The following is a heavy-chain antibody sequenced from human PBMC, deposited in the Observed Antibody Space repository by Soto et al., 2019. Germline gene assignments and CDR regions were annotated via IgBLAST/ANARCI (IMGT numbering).Heavy chain of an antibody. Sequence: QVQLVQSGAEVKKPGSSVKVSCKASGGTFSSYAISWVRQAPGQGLEWMGGIIPIFGTANYAQKFQGRVTITADESTSTAYMERSSLRSEDTAVYYCASEAARRGSHASSGADVWGQGTTVTVSS. CDR3: ASEAARRGSHASSGADV. V-gene: IGHV1-69*12. D-gene: IGHD6-6*01. J-gene: IGHJ6*02. CDR1: GGTFSSYA. CDR2: IIPIFGTA.